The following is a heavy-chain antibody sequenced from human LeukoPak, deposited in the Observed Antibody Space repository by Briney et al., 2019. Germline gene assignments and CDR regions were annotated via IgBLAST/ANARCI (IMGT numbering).Heavy chain of an antibody. D-gene: IGHD3-22*01. V-gene: IGHV3-21*01. J-gene: IGHJ5*02. Sequence: PGGSLRVSCAASGFTFISYSMNWVRQAQGKGLEWVSSISSSSSYIYYADSVKGRFTISRDNAKNSLYLQMNSLRAEDTAVYYCARDPLITYYYDSSGNHADWFDPWGQGTLVTVSS. CDR3: ARDPLITYYYDSSGNHADWFDP. CDR1: GFTFISYS. CDR2: ISSSSSYI.